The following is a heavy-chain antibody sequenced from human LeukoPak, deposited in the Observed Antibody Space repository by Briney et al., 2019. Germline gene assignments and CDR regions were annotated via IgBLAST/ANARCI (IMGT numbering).Heavy chain of an antibody. CDR1: GGSIGSYY. J-gene: IGHJ4*02. D-gene: IGHD6-13*01. Sequence: TSETLSLTCTVSGGSIGSYYWSWIRQPPGKGLEWIGYISYSGNTNYNPSLKNRVTISFDTSKNQFSLKLTSVTAADTAVYYCARHSMEPGYYFDYWGQGALVTVSS. CDR2: ISYSGNT. V-gene: IGHV4-59*08. CDR3: ARHSMEPGYYFDY.